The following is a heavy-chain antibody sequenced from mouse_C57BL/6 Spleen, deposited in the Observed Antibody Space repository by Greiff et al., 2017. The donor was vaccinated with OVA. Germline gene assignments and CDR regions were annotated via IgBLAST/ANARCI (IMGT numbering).Heavy chain of an antibody. D-gene: IGHD1-1*01. V-gene: IGHV1-53*01. CDR1: GYTFTSYW. Sequence: VQLQQPGTELVKPGASVKLSCKASGYTFTSYWMHWVKQRPGQGLEWIGNINPSNGGTNYNEKFKSKATLTVDKSSSTAYMQLSSLTSEDSAVYYCARWGFDYYGSSYFDVWGTGTTVTVSS. J-gene: IGHJ1*03. CDR3: ARWGFDYYGSSYFDV. CDR2: INPSNGGT.